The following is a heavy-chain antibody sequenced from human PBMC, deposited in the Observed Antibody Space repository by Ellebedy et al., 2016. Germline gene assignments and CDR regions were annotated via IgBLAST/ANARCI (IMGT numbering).Heavy chain of an antibody. Sequence: SVKVSXKASGGSFSTYALNWVRQAPGQGLEWMGGIIPLFGTIYAQNFQGRVTISADESTSTAYMELSSLRSGDTAVYYCARGRFGSPSSPDYYFYYMGVWGEGTVVTVSS. V-gene: IGHV1-69*13. CDR1: GGSFSTYA. J-gene: IGHJ6*03. CDR3: ARGRFGSPSSPDYYFYYMGV. CDR2: IIPLFGT. D-gene: IGHD6-6*01.